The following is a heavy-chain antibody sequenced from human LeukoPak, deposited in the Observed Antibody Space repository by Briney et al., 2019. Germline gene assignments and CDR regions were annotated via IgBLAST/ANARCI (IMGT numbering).Heavy chain of an antibody. D-gene: IGHD6-13*01. CDR2: IYYSGST. CDR3: ARSIAAAGTPEFDY. CDR1: GGSISSSSSY. Sequence: SETLSLTCTVSGGSISSSSSYWGWIRQPPGKGLEWIGSIYYSGSTYYNPSLKSRVTISVDTSKNQFSLKLSSVTAADTAVYYCARSIAAAGTPEFDYWGQGTLVTVSS. J-gene: IGHJ4*02. V-gene: IGHV4-39*07.